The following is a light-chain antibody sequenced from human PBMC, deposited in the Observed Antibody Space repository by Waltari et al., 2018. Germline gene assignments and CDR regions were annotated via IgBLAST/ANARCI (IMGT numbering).Light chain of an antibody. J-gene: IGLJ3*02. CDR2: DNN. Sequence: QSVLTQPPSASGTPGQRVTISCSGSSSNIGSYTVNWYQQLPGTAPKLLIYDNNRRPSGVPDRFSGSKSGTSASLAISGLQSEDEADYYCAAWDDSLNGWVFGGGSKLT. V-gene: IGLV1-44*01. CDR3: AAWDDSLNGWV. CDR1: SSNIGSYT.